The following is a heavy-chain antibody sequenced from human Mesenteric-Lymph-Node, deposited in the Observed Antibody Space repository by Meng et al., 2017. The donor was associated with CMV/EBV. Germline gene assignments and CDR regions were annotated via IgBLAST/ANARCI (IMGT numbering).Heavy chain of an antibody. D-gene: IGHD4-17*01. CDR3: AKRQEYGATYYFDY. J-gene: IGHJ4*02. CDR1: GFTFSSYA. CDR2: IYSGGSST. V-gene: IGHV3-23*03. Sequence: GESLKISCAASGFTFSSYAMSWVRQAPGKGLEWVSVIYSGGSSTYYADSVKGRFTISRDNSKNTLYLQMNRLRAEDTAVYYCAKRQEYGATYYFDYWGQGTLVTVSS.